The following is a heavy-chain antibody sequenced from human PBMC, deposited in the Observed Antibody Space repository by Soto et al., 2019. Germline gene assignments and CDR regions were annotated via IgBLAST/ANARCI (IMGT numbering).Heavy chain of an antibody. D-gene: IGHD3-9*01. CDR1: GYSFTSYA. J-gene: IGHJ4*02. Sequence: ASVKVSCKASGYSFTSYAIHWVRQAPGQRLEWMGWINAGNGNPKIPQKFQGRVTITRDTSASTAYMEVSSLRSEDTAVYYCARDKARYFAWAPTPLPDYWGQGTLVTVSS. CDR2: INAGNGNP. V-gene: IGHV1-3*01. CDR3: ARDKARYFAWAPTPLPDY.